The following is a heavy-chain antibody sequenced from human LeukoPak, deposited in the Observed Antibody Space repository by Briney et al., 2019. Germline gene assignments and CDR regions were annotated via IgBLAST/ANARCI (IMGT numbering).Heavy chain of an antibody. V-gene: IGHV3-23*01. J-gene: IGHJ4*02. CDR1: GFTFSSYA. D-gene: IGHD3-22*01. Sequence: GGSLRLSCAASGFTFSSYAMSWVRQAPGMGLEWVSGISGSGGSTYYADSVKGRFTISRDNSKNTLYLQMNSLRAEDTAVYYCAKGFYDSSGYYYFTYYFDYWGQGTLVTVSS. CDR2: ISGSGGST. CDR3: AKGFYDSSGYYYFTYYFDY.